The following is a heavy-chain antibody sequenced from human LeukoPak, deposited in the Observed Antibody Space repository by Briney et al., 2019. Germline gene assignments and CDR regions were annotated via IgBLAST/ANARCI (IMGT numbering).Heavy chain of an antibody. D-gene: IGHD4-11*01. V-gene: IGHV3-7*03. CDR2: INGAGDDT. J-gene: IGHJ4*02. CDR1: GLTFSPFW. Sequence: PGGSLRLSCTASGLTFSPFWMNWVRQAPGKGLEWVAAINGAGDDTFHVESVKGRFIISRDNAENSLYLQMNSLRVEDTAVYYCARDFAQSKFDYWGQGILVTVSS. CDR3: ARDFAQSKFDY.